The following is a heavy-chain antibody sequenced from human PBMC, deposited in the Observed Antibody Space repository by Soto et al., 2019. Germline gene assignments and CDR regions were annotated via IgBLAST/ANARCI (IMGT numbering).Heavy chain of an antibody. CDR3: ARDSRILGDCSSTSCRNYYFYY. Sequence: SETLSLTCTVSGGSVSSGSYYWSWIRQPPGKGLEWIGYIYYSGSTNYNPSLKSRVTISVDTSKNQFSLKLSSVTAADTAVYYCARDSRILGDCSSTSCRNYYFYYWGQGTLVTVSS. V-gene: IGHV4-61*01. CDR1: GGSVSSGSYY. D-gene: IGHD2-2*01. J-gene: IGHJ4*02. CDR2: IYYSGST.